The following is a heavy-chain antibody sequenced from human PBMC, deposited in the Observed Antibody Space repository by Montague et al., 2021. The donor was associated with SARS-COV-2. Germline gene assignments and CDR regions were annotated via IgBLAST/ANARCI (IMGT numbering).Heavy chain of an antibody. D-gene: IGHD3-22*01. J-gene: IGHJ5*02. CDR3: ARVRARITMIVVVINGGFDP. CDR1: GGSISSGGYY. V-gene: IGHV4-31*03. CDR2: IYYSGST. Sequence: TLSLTCTVSGGSISSGGYYWSWIRQHPGKGLEWTGYIYYSGSTXYNPSLKSRVTISVDTSKDQFSLKLSSVTAADTAVYYCARVRARITMIVVVINGGFDPWGQGTLVTVSS.